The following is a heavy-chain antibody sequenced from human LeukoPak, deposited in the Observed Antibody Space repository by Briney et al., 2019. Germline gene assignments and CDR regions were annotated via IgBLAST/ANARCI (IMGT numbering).Heavy chain of an antibody. V-gene: IGHV4-30-2*01. D-gene: IGHD3-9*01. CDR2: IYHSGST. Sequence: PSETLSLTCAVPGGSISSGGYSWSWIRQPPGKGLEWIGYIYHSGSTYYNPSLKSRVTISVDRSKNQFSLKLSSVTAADTAVYYCARGGRYFDYDAFDIWGQGTMVTVSS. CDR1: GGSISSGGYS. CDR3: ARGGRYFDYDAFDI. J-gene: IGHJ3*02.